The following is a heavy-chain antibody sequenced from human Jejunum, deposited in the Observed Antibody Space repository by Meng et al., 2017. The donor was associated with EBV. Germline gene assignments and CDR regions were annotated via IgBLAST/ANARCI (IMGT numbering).Heavy chain of an antibody. J-gene: IGHJ4*02. CDR1: GDSIDSRNW. CDR2: IYYSGST. V-gene: IGHV4-4*02. Sequence: VQVKVPGPGLVKPSGTLSLTCAVSGDSIDSRNWWSWVRQSPERGLEWIGEIYYSGSTNYNPSLKSRVTILVDRSENHFSLHLSSVTAADTAVYYCVRGGDYCLVYWGQGTLVTVSS. CDR3: VRGGDYCLVY. D-gene: IGHD2-21*02.